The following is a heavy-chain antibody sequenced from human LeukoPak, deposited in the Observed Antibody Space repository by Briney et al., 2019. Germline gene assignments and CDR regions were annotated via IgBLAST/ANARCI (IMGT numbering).Heavy chain of an antibody. CDR1: GVTLSNYA. Sequence: GGSLRLSCTASGVTLSNYAMHWVRRPPGRGLEWLAVISFDGTNKYYGDSVEGRFSVSRDNSKNTVYLQMNSLRPDDTAMYYCATDYGDYEPIDYWGQGTLVTVSS. CDR2: ISFDGTNK. V-gene: IGHV3-30*04. CDR3: ATDYGDYEPIDY. J-gene: IGHJ4*02. D-gene: IGHD4-17*01.